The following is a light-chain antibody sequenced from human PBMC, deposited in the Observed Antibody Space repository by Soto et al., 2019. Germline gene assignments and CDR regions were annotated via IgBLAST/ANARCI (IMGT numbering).Light chain of an antibody. V-gene: IGKV1-17*01. J-gene: IGKJ1*01. CDR1: QAIRNN. CDR2: AAS. CDR3: LHHNSYPWT. Sequence: DIQMTQSPSSLSASVGDRVAITCRASQAIRNNLSWYQQKPGKAPKRLIYAASILPTGVPSRFSGSGSGTEFTLTISSLQPEDFATYYCLHHNSYPWTFGQGTKVEIK.